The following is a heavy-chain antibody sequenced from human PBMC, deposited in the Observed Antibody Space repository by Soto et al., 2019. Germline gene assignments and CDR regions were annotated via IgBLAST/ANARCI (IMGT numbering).Heavy chain of an antibody. J-gene: IGHJ4*02. Sequence: SETLSLTCAVSSGSISSRKWWTWVRQSPGKGLEWIGEIYHSGSTNYNPSLKSRVTISVDTSTNQFSLKLNSVTAADTAVYYCTRHEGGAAADRPLDYWGQGTLVTVSS. D-gene: IGHD6-13*01. CDR2: IYHSGST. CDR1: SGSISSRKW. V-gene: IGHV4-4*02. CDR3: TRHEGGAAADRPLDY.